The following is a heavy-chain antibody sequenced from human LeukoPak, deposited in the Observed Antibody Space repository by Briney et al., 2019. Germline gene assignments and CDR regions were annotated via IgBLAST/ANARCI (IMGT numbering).Heavy chain of an antibody. CDR1: GFTVSSNY. J-gene: IGHJ4*02. Sequence: GGSLRLSCAPSGFTVSSNYVSWVRQAPGEGLEWVSVIYSGGDTFYADSVKGRFTISRDNSKNTLYLQMNSLRAEDTAVYYCAAKVELRSNGPYFNSWGQGTLVTVSS. D-gene: IGHD1-7*01. V-gene: IGHV3-53*01. CDR3: AAKVELRSNGPYFNS. CDR2: IYSGGDT.